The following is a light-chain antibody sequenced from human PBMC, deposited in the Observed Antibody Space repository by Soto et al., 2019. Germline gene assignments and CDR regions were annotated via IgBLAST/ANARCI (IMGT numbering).Light chain of an antibody. CDR3: QSYDSSLSGSYV. J-gene: IGLJ1*01. V-gene: IGLV1-40*01. Sequence: QSVLTQPPSVSGAPGQRVTISCTGSSSNIGAGYDVHWYQQLPGTAPKLLIYGNSNRPSGVPDRFSGSKSGTSASLAITGLQAEDEADYYCQSYDSSLSGSYVFDTGTKVTVL. CDR1: SSNIGAGYD. CDR2: GNS.